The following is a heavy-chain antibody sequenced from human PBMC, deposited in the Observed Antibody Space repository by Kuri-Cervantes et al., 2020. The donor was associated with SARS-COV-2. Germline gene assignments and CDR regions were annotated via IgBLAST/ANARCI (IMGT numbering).Heavy chain of an antibody. CDR3: AREEKSRLVGPPDYYYYMDV. D-gene: IGHD6-19*01. J-gene: IGHJ6*03. Sequence: GGSLRLSCAASGFTFSGSAMHWVRQASGKGLEWVGRIRSKANSHATAYAASVKGRFTISRDDSKNTLYLQMNSLRAEDTAVYYCAREEKSRLVGPPDYYYYMDVWGKGTTVTVSS. CDR2: IRSKANSHAT. CDR1: GFTFSGSA. V-gene: IGHV3-73*01.